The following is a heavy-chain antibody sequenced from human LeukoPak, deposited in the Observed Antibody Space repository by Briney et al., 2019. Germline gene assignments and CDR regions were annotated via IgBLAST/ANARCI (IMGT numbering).Heavy chain of an antibody. CDR2: INHSGST. CDR1: GGPFSGYY. V-gene: IGHV4-34*01. J-gene: IGHJ4*02. CDR3: SRAYSSSWYGY. Sequence: SETLSLTCAVSGGPFSGYYWSWIRQPPGKGLEWIGEINHSGSTNYNPSLKSRVTISVDTSKNQFSLKLSSVTAADTAVYYYSRAYSSSWYGYWGQGTLVTVSS. D-gene: IGHD6-13*01.